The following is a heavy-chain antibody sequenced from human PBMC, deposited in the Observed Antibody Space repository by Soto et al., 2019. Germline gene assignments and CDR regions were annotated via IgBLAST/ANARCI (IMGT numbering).Heavy chain of an antibody. V-gene: IGHV4-39*07. J-gene: IGHJ5*02. CDR2: IYATGTT. CDR3: VRDGTKTLREWFDP. D-gene: IGHD1-1*01. Sequence: SDTLSLTCTVSGSSISSGSYYWSWIRQHPGKGLEWIGRIYATGTTDYNPSLKSRVMMSVDTSKKQFSQKLRSVTAADTAVYYCVRDGTKTLREWFDPWGQGMSVTVSS. CDR1: GSSISSGSYY.